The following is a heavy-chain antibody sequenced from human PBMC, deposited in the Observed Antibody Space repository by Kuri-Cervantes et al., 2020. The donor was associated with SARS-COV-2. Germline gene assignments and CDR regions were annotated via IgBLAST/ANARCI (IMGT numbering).Heavy chain of an antibody. V-gene: IGHV4-34*01. CDR1: SGSFSGFY. D-gene: IGHD3-3*01. J-gene: IGHJ3*02. CDR3: ARASTTIYGVLIMLFSSNAFAI. Sequence: GSLRLSCALYSGSFSGFYWSWIRQTPGKGLEWIGEINHSGSANYNPSLKSRVTISVDTSKNQFSLKLSSVTAADTAVYYCARASTTIYGVLIMLFSSNAFAIWGQGTLVTVSS. CDR2: INHSGSA.